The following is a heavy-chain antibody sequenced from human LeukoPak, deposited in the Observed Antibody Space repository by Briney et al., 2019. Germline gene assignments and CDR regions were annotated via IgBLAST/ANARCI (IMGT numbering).Heavy chain of an antibody. CDR1: GFTVSSYY. D-gene: IGHD4-11*01. V-gene: IGHV3-66*01. CDR2: IYSGGST. CDR3: ARSYRNPLFGMDV. J-gene: IGHJ6*02. Sequence: PGGSLRLSCAASGFTVSSYYMTWVRQAPGKGLEWVSAIYSGGSTYYADSVKGRVAISRDNSKNTVFLQMSSVRAEDTAVYYCARSYRNPLFGMDVWGQGTTVTVSS.